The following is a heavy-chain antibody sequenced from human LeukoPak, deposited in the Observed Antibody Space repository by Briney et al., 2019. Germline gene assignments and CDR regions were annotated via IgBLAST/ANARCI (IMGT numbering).Heavy chain of an antibody. CDR1: GYTFTSYG. CDR3: ARLDAVVGASGY. CDR2: ISAYNGNT. V-gene: IGHV1-18*01. D-gene: IGHD1-26*01. Sequence: SVKVSCKASGYTFTSYGISWVRQAPGQGLEWMGWISAYNGNTNYAQKLQGRVTMTTDTSTSTAYMELRSLRSDATAVYYCARLDAVVGASGYWGQGTLVTVSS. J-gene: IGHJ4*02.